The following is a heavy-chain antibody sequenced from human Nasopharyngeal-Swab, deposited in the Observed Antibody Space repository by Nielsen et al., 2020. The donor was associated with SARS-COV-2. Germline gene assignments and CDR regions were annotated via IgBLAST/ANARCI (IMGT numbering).Heavy chain of an antibody. CDR2: ISGSGGTT. V-gene: IGHV3-23*01. CDR1: GFTFGSYA. J-gene: IGHJ4*02. Sequence: GESLKISCAASGFTFGSYAMNWVRQAPGKGLEWVSSISGSGGTTYYADSVKGRFTISRDTSKNTLYMQMNSLRVEDTAVYYCAKIRGVGSTEDHFDNWGQGTLVTVSS. D-gene: IGHD3-10*01. CDR3: AKIRGVGSTEDHFDN.